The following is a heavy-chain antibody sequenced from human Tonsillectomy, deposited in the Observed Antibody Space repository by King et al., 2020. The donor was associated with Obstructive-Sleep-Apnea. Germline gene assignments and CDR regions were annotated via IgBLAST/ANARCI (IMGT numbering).Heavy chain of an antibody. V-gene: IGHV3-30*04. Sequence: VQLVESGGGVVQPGRSLRLSCAASGFTFSSYAMHWVRQAPGKGLEWVAVISYDGSNKYYADSVKGRFTISRDNSKNTLYLQMNSLRAEDTAVYYCARDTDYYDSSGYLDYWGQGTLVTVSS. J-gene: IGHJ4*02. CDR2: ISYDGSNK. CDR1: GFTFSSYA. D-gene: IGHD3-22*01. CDR3: ARDTDYYDSSGYLDY.